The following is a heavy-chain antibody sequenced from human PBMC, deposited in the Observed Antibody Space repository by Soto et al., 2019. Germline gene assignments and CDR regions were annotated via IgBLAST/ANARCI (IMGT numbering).Heavy chain of an antibody. CDR1: GGSISSGGDY. J-gene: IGHJ4*02. CDR3: ARGLTMLRGVMDS. CDR2: IYYTGGA. Sequence: ASETLSLSFTVSGGSISSGGDYWSWIRQRPGKVLALIGYIYYTGGAYYNPSLKSRLTLXXXXSXSXFXLXXXSVPXADTAXYFCARGLTMLRGVMDSWGQGTLDTVSS. V-gene: IGHV4-31*03. D-gene: IGHD3-10*01.